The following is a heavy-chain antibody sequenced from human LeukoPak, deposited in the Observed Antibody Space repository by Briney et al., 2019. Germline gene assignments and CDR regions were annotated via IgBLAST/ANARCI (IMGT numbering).Heavy chain of an antibody. J-gene: IGHJ3*02. CDR2: ISGSGGST. V-gene: IGHV3-23*01. CDR3: AKVRLLWFGELLSRGLDTFDI. CDR1: GFTFSSHA. D-gene: IGHD3-10*01. Sequence: GGSLRLSCAASGFTFSSHAMTLVRQAPGKGLEWVSGISGSGGSTYYADSVRGRFTISRDNSKNTLYLQVNSLRAEDTAVYYCAKVRLLWFGELLSRGLDTFDIWGQGTMVTVSS.